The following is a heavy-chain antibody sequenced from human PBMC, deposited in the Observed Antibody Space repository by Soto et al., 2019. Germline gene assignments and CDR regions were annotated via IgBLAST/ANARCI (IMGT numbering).Heavy chain of an antibody. CDR1: GFTFSNFA. J-gene: IGHJ4*02. CDR3: AKDCSYYGGPFDY. Sequence: GGSLRLSCAASGFTFSNFAMSMVRQAPGEGLEWVSGISSVGGATNYADSVKGRFTISRDNSKNTVYLQMNSLRAEDTAVYYCAKDCSYYGGPFDYWGQGTLVTVSS. D-gene: IGHD1-26*01. V-gene: IGHV3-23*01. CDR2: ISSVGGAT.